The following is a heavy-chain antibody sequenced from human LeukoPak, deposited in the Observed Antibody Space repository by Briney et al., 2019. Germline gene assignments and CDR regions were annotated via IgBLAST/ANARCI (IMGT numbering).Heavy chain of an antibody. V-gene: IGHV4-39*01. CDR3: ARRTGDTRRTYYYYYMDV. Sequence: SETLSLTCTVSGGSVNSARHYWAWIRQSPGKGLEYIGNVYHSGAIDYNLSLKNRVTISMDTSKNQFYLKLTSVTAADTAVYYCARRTGDTRRTYYYYYMDVWGKGTTVIVS. J-gene: IGHJ6*03. CDR1: GGSVNSARHY. CDR2: VYHSGAI. D-gene: IGHD2-21*02.